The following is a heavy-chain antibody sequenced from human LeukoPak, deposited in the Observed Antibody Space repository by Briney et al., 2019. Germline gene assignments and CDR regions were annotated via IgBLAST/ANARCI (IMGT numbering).Heavy chain of an antibody. J-gene: IGHJ6*04. V-gene: IGHV4-34*01. CDR1: GGSFSGYY. Sequence: SETLTLTCAVYGGSFSGYYWSWIRQPPGKGLEWIGEINHSGSTNYNPSLMSRVTISVATSKNQFSLKLSSVAAADTAVYYCARGQKLPHYYGMDVWGKGTTVTVSS. D-gene: IGHD6-13*01. CDR2: INHSGST. CDR3: ARGQKLPHYYGMDV.